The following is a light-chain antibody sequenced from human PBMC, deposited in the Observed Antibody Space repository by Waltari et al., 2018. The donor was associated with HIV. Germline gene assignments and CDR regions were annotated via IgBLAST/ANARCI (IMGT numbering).Light chain of an antibody. CDR3: QSYDSSLSGSHVV. CDR2: GNS. Sequence: QSVLTQPPSVSGAPGQRVTISCTGSSSNIGAGYDVHWYQQLPGPAPETLIYGNSNRPSGVPDRFSGSKSGTSASLAITGLQAEDEADYYCQSYDSSLSGSHVVFGGGTKLTVL. CDR1: SSNIGAGYD. J-gene: IGLJ2*01. V-gene: IGLV1-40*01.